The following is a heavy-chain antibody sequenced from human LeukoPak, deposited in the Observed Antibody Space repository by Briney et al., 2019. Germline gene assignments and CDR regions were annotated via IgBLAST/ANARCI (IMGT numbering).Heavy chain of an antibody. CDR2: IIPIFGTA. V-gene: IGHV1-69*13. D-gene: IGHD6-19*01. CDR1: GGTFSSYA. J-gene: IGHJ4*02. CDR3: ATWAGIAVAGFEGPFDY. Sequence: ASVKVSCKASGGTFSSYAISWVRQAPGQGLEWMGGIIPIFGTANYAQKFQGRVTITADESTSTAYVELRSLRSDDTAVCYCATWAGIAVAGFEGPFDYWGQGTLVTVSS.